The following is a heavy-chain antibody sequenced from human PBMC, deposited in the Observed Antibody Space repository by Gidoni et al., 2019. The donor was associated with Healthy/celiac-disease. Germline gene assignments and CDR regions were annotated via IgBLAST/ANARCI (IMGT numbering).Heavy chain of an antibody. Sequence: QLQLQESGPGLVKPSETLSLTCTVSGGSISSSSYDWGWVRQPPGKGLEWIGSIYYSGSTYYNPSLNSRVTISVDTSKIQFSLKLSSVTAADTAVYYCARHGYRYCTNGVCYYFDYWGQGTLVTVSS. CDR3: ARHGYRYCTNGVCYYFDY. CDR1: GGSISSSSYD. CDR2: IYYSGST. V-gene: IGHV4-39*01. D-gene: IGHD2-8*01. J-gene: IGHJ4*02.